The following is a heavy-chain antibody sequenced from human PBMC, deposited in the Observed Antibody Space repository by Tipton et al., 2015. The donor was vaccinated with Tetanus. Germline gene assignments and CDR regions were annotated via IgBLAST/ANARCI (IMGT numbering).Heavy chain of an antibody. Sequence: SLRLSCAVSGFTFSKKAMAWVRQAPGRGLEWVSGISGGGDNTHYAESLKGRFTISRDNSKDRLYLQLNSLRAEDTAVYYCARANVPHQLLWARYWFDPWGQGTLVTVSS. CDR1: GFTFSKKA. CDR2: ISGGGDNT. J-gene: IGHJ5*02. CDR3: ARANVPHQLLWARYWFDP. D-gene: IGHD2-2*01. V-gene: IGHV3-23*01.